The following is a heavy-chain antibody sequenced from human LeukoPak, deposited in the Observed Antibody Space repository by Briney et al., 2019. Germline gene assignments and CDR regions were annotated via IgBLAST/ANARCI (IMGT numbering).Heavy chain of an antibody. CDR1: GGSISSSSYY. V-gene: IGHV4-39*07. CDR2: IYYSGNT. Sequence: SETLSLTCTVSGGSISSSSYYWGWIRQPPGKGLECIGNIYYSGNTNYNPSLKSRVSISVDTSKNQFSLNLTSVTAADTAVYYCARGPSGYHNTGGQGTLVTVSS. J-gene: IGHJ4*02. CDR3: ARGPSGYHNT. D-gene: IGHD5-12*01.